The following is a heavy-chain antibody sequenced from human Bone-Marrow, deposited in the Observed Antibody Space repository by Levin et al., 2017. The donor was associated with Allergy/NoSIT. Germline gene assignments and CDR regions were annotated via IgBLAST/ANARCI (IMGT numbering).Heavy chain of an antibody. D-gene: IGHD1-14*01. CDR2: ISYDGSNK. V-gene: IGHV3-30-3*01. CDR3: ARELIRFIRSPRGAPERLFDY. J-gene: IGHJ4*02. Sequence: PGESLKISCAASGFTFSSYAMHWVRQAPGKGLEWVAVISYDGSNKYYADSVKGRFTISRDNSKNTLYLQMNSLRAEDTAVYYCARELIRFIRSPRGAPERLFDYWGQGTLVTVSS. CDR1: GFTFSSYA.